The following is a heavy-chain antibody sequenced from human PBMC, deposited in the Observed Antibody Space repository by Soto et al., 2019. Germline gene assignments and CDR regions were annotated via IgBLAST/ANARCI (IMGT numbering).Heavy chain of an antibody. J-gene: IGHJ3*02. V-gene: IGHV1-3*01. CDR3: AISFESSSYYYGGALDI. CDR1: GYTFTTYA. CDR2: INAANGNT. Sequence: GASVKVSCKASGYTFTTYATHWVRQAPGQRLEWMGWINAANGNTKYSQKFQGRVTITRDTSASTAYMELSSLRSEDTAVYYCAISFESSSYYYGGALDIWGLGTMVTVS. D-gene: IGHD3-22*01.